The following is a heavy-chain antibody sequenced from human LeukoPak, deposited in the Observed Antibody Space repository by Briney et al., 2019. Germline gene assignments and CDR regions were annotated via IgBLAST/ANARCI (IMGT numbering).Heavy chain of an antibody. CDR1: GFAFNIYA. CDR2: IGDNGAGT. CDR3: AKLLKSNNGDVHFDL. J-gene: IGHJ4*02. Sequence: VGSLRVSCAASGFAFNIYAMNWVRQAPGKGLEWVSAIGDNGAGTYYADSVKGRFTISRDNPQNTLYLQINSLRVEDTAVHYCAKLLKSNNGDVHFDLWGQGTLVTVSS. V-gene: IGHV3-23*01. D-gene: IGHD1-1*01.